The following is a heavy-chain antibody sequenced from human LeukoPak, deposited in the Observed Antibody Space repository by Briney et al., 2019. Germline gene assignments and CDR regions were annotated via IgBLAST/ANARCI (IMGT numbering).Heavy chain of an antibody. CDR1: GFTFSKYW. J-gene: IGHJ4*02. D-gene: IGHD3-3*01. V-gene: IGHV3-21*01. CDR2: ISSSSSYI. CDR3: ARDGGVRY. Sequence: PGGSLRLSCAASGFTFSKYWMSWVRQAPGKGLEWVSSISSSSSYIYYADSVKGRFTISRDNAKNSLYLQMNSLRAEDTAVYYCARDGGVRYWGQGTLVTVSS.